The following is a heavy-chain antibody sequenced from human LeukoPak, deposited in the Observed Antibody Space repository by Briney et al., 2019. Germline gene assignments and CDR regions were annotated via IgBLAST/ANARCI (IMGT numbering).Heavy chain of an antibody. CDR2: IYYSGST. CDR3: ARGDVDTAMVDY. V-gene: IGHV4-59*01. Sequence: PSETLSLTCNVSGGSISSYYWSWIRQPPGKGLEWIGYIYYSGSTNYNPSLKSRVTISVDTSKNLFSLKLSSVTASDTAVYYCARGDVDTAMVDYWGQGTLVTVSS. D-gene: IGHD5-18*01. J-gene: IGHJ4*02. CDR1: GGSISSYY.